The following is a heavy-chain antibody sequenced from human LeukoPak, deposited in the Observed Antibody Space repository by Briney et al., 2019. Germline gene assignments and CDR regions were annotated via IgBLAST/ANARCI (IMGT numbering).Heavy chain of an antibody. CDR3: AKDDSNYGSV. J-gene: IGHJ4*02. D-gene: IGHD4-4*01. Sequence: PGGSLRLSCAASGFTVSSNYMSWVRQAPGKGLEWVSAISGSGGSTYYADSVKGRFTISRDNSKNTLYLQMNSLRAEDTAVYYCAKDDSNYGSVWGQGTLVTVSS. CDR1: GFTVSSNY. CDR2: ISGSGGST. V-gene: IGHV3-23*01.